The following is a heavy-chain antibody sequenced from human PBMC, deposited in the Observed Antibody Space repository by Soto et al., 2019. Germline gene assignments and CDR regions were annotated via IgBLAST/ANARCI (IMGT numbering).Heavy chain of an antibody. CDR2: IWYDGSNK. D-gene: IGHD6-13*01. Sequence: QVQLVESGGGVVQPGRSLRLSCAASGFTFSSYGMHWVRQAPGKGLEWVAVIWYDGSNKYYADSVKGRFTISRDNSKNTLYLKMNSLRAEDRAVYYGASPMNGIAGYFDYWGQGTLVIVPS. V-gene: IGHV3-33*01. J-gene: IGHJ4*02. CDR1: GFTFSSYG. CDR3: ASPMNGIAGYFDY.